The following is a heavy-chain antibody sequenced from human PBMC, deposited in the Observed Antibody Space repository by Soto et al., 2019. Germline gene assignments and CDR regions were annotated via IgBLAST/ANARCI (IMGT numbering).Heavy chain of an antibody. CDR3: VREVAAGRSWFDP. CDR2: IIPILGTA. V-gene: IGHV1-69*06. D-gene: IGHD6-13*01. J-gene: IGHJ5*02. Sequence: QVQLVQSGAEVKKPGSSVKVSCKASGVTFSSYVIKWVRHAPGQGLEWLGGIIPILGTANYAQKFRGRVTITADKSTSTAYMELSSLISDDTAVYYCVREVAAGRSWFDPWGQGTLVTVSS. CDR1: GVTFSSYV.